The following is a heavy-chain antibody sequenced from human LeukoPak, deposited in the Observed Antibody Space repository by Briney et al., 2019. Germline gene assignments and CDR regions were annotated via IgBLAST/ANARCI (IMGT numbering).Heavy chain of an antibody. V-gene: IGHV3-48*03. CDR1: GFTFSSYE. CDR3: ATSVVVPAAMYRVVSYYFDY. Sequence: GGSLRLSCAASGFTFSSYEMNWVRQAPGKGLEWVSYISSSGSTIYYADSVKGRFTISRDNAKNSLHLQMNSLRAEDTAVYYCATSVVVPAAMYRVVSYYFDYWGQGTLVTVSS. CDR2: ISSSGSTI. D-gene: IGHD2-2*01. J-gene: IGHJ4*02.